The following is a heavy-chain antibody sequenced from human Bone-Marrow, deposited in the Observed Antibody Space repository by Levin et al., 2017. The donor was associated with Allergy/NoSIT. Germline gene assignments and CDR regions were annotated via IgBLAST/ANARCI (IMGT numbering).Heavy chain of an antibody. CDR3: ARELVGGNSHGGY. Sequence: KSSETLSLTCTVSGFDISSGFFWGWIRQTPGKGLEWIGNVFHTGSTHYNPSLKNRVAISIDTSRNQFSLKLESVTAADTAVYYCARELVGGNSHGGYWGQGSLVIVSS. V-gene: IGHV4-38-2*02. D-gene: IGHD1-26*01. CDR1: GFDISSGFF. J-gene: IGHJ4*02. CDR2: VFHTGST.